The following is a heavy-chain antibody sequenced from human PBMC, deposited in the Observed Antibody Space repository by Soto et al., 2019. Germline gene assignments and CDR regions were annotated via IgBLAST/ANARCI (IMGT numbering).Heavy chain of an antibody. CDR3: ARRGYSSSWYYYYYYGMDV. Sequence: QVQLVQSGAEVKKPGASVKVSCQASGYTFTSYDINWVRQATGQGLEWMGWMNPNSGNTGYAQKFQGRVTMTRNTAISTAYMALSSLRSEDTAVYYWARRGYSSSWYYYYYYGMDVWGQGTTVTVS. CDR2: MNPNSGNT. V-gene: IGHV1-8*01. J-gene: IGHJ6*02. CDR1: GYTFTSYD. D-gene: IGHD6-13*01.